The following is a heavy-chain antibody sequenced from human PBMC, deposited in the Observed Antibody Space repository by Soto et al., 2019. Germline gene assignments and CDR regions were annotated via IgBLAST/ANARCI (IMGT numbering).Heavy chain of an antibody. CDR1: GFTFSSYS. CDR3: ARDRAEDY. J-gene: IGHJ4*02. CDR2: ISGSSSTI. V-gene: IGHV3-48*01. Sequence: EVQLVESGGGLVQPGGSLRLSCAATGFTFSSYSMNWVRQAPGKGLEWISYISGSSSTIYYADSVEGRFTISRDNAKNSLYLQMSSLRAEVTSVYYCARDRAEDYWGQGTLVTVSS.